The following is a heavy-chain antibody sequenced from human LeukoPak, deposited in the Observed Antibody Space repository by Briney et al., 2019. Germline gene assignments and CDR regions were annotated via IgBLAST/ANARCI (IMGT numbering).Heavy chain of an antibody. CDR2: IYYSGDT. D-gene: IGHD4-11*01. CDR1: DDSISDYY. V-gene: IGHV4-39*01. J-gene: IGHJ4*02. CDR3: ASAVTVTTFGY. Sequence: SETLSLTCTVSDDSISDYYRGWIRQPPGKGLEWIGSIYYSGDTYYNPSLKSRVTISVDTSKNQFSLKLSSVTAADTAVFYCASAVTVTTFGYWGQGTLVTVSS.